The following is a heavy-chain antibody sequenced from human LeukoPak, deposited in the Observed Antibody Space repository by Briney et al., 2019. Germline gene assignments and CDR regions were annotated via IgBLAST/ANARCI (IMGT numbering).Heavy chain of an antibody. D-gene: IGHD3-3*01. V-gene: IGHV3-21*06. J-gene: IGHJ4*02. CDR1: GFTFSSYS. CDR2: ISSSSYI. Sequence: PGGSLRLSCAASGFTFSSYSMNWVRQALGKGLEWVSSISSSSYIYYADSVKGRFTISRDNAKNSLYLQMNSLRAEDTAVYYCARSIRFLEWFFDYWGQGSLVTVSS. CDR3: ARSIRFLEWFFDY.